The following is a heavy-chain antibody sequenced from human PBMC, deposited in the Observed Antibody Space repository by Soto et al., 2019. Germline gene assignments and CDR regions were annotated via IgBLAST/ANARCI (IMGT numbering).Heavy chain of an antibody. D-gene: IGHD2-2*01. V-gene: IGHV1-18*01. CDR2: ISLYSDGT. J-gene: IGHJ5*02. CDR3: ARVVPGAEAWFGP. Sequence: QVPLVQSGGEVKRPGASVKVSCKTSGYTFSNYGITWVRQAPGQPLEWLGRISLYSDGTNYAQKLQGRVSMTTDTSTTTAYMELRSLRSDDTAGYYCARVVPGAEAWFGPWGQGTLVTVSS. CDR1: GYTFSNYG.